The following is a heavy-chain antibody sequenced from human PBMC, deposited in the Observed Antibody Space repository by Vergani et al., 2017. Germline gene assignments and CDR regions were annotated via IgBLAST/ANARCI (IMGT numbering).Heavy chain of an antibody. CDR2: IGVSDNSI. J-gene: IGHJ4*02. V-gene: IGHV3-48*01. CDR3: VRDPDYSTFDS. CDR1: GFTFSAYS. Sequence: DVRLVESGGGVVQPGGSLRLSCAASGFTFSAYSMNWVRQTPGKGLEWISYIGVSDNSIYYADSVMGRFAISRDHARNLLFLQMNSLRADDSALYFCVRDPDYSTFDSWGQGTLVTVS. D-gene: IGHD4-11*01.